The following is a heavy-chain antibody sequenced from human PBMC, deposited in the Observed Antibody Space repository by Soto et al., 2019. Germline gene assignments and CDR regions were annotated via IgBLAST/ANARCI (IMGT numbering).Heavy chain of an antibody. CDR1: GGTFSSYA. CDR3: AKGFVGGFTNGVCRSYYYYYYGMDV. V-gene: IGHV1-69*13. CDR2: IIPIFGTA. D-gene: IGHD2-8*01. Sequence: ASVKVSCKASGGTFSSYAISWVRQAPGQGLEWMGGIIPIFGTANYAQKFQGRVTITADESTSTAYMELSSLRSEDTAVYYCAKGFVGGFTNGVCRSYYYYYYGMDVWG. J-gene: IGHJ6*01.